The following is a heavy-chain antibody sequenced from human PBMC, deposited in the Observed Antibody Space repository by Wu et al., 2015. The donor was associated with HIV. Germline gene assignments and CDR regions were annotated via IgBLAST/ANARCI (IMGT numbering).Heavy chain of an antibody. Sequence: QVQLVQSGAEVKKPGSSVKVSCKASGGTFSSFAVSWVRQAPGQGLEWMGGIIPLFDTSHSAQNFQGRVTITADESTSTAYMELSSLRYEDTAVYYCGPGGPGFYYYGMDVWGQGTTVTVSS. CDR3: GPGGPGFYYYGMDV. CDR1: GGTFSSFA. CDR2: IIPLFDTS. D-gene: IGHD3-16*01. V-gene: IGHV1-69*12. J-gene: IGHJ6*02.